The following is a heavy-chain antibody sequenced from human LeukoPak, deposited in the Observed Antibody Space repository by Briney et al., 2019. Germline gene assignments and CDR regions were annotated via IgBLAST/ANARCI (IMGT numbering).Heavy chain of an antibody. CDR2: IFSHGET. CDR3: ARAPPAVSINTYA. J-gene: IGHJ4*02. V-gene: IGHV3-66*01. Sequence: GGSLRLSCAASGFAVGNNYMNWVRQAPGKGLEWVSLIFSHGETSYADSVKGRFTISRDNSKNTLYLQMNGLRVEDTAVYYCARAPPAVSINTYAWGQGTLVTVSS. D-gene: IGHD2-8*01. CDR1: GFAVGNNY.